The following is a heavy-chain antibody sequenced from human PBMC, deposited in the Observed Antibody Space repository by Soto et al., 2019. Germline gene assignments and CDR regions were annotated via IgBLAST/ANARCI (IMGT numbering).Heavy chain of an antibody. CDR3: ARDAAFWSGRNLNWFDS. D-gene: IGHD3-3*01. CDR2: INTYKGDT. Sequence: QVHLVQSGAEVKEPGASVKVSCKASGYTFRNYAITWVRQAPGQGLEWMGWINTYKGDTNYAHKFQGRVTMTTDTSTSTAYMELRSLRSGDTAIYYCARDAAFWSGRNLNWFDSWGQGTLVTVSS. J-gene: IGHJ5*01. V-gene: IGHV1-18*04. CDR1: GYTFRNYA.